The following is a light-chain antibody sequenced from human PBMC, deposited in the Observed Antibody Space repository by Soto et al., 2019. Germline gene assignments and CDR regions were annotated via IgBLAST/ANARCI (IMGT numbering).Light chain of an antibody. J-gene: IGKJ4*01. CDR2: WAS. V-gene: IGKV4-1*01. Sequence: DIVMTQSPDSLTVSLGERATLNCKSSQSVLYSLNNRNHLAWYQKKPGQPPRLLVYWASTRESGVPDRFSRSGSGTDFSLTISSLQAEDVAVYYCQQYYRSPLSFGGGTRVEIK. CDR1: QSVLYSLNNRNH. CDR3: QQYYRSPLS.